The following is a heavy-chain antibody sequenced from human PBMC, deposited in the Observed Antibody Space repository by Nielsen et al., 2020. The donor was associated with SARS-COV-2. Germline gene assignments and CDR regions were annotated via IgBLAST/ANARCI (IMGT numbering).Heavy chain of an antibody. CDR2: IYYSGNT. D-gene: IGHD1-1*01. J-gene: IGHJ3*02. V-gene: IGHV4-39*01. Sequence: SETLSLTCSVSGGPISSSSYYWGWIRQPPGKGLEWIGSIYYSGNTYYNPSLKSRVTISVDTSKNQFSLKLNSVTAADTAVYYCATQALERRYSFDMWGQGTMVTVSS. CDR3: ATQALERRYSFDM. CDR1: GGPISSSSYY.